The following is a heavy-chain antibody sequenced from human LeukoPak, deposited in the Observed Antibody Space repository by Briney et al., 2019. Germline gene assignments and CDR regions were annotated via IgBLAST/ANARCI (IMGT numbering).Heavy chain of an antibody. Sequence: GGSLRLSCAASGFTFSDHYMSWIRQAPGKGLECVSYISTSSSHTDYAHSVKGRFTISRDDAKDSLFLQMNSLRAEDTAVYYCARGHYGLDVWGQGTTVTVSS. J-gene: IGHJ6*02. CDR3: ARGHYGLDV. V-gene: IGHV3-11*05. CDR2: ISTSSSHT. CDR1: GFTFSDHY.